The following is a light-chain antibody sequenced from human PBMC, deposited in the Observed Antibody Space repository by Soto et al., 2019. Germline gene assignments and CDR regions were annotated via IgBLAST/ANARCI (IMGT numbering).Light chain of an antibody. CDR2: GAS. Sequence: EIVMTQSPATLSVSPGERATLSCRASQSVSSNLAWYQQKPGQAPRLLIYGASTRATGIPARFSGSGSGTEFTLTISSLQSEDFAVYYCQQYNTWPPGGFGPGTKVDIK. CDR3: QQYNTWPPGG. CDR1: QSVSSN. V-gene: IGKV3-15*01. J-gene: IGKJ3*01.